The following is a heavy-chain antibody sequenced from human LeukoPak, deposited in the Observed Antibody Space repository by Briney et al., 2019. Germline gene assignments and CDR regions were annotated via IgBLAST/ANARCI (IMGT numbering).Heavy chain of an antibody. D-gene: IGHD6-19*01. J-gene: IGHJ4*02. CDR1: GFTVSSYA. V-gene: IGHV3-23*01. CDR2: ISGSGGST. Sequence: GGSLRLSCAASGFTVSSYAMSWVRQAPGKGLEWVSAISGSGGSTFYADSVKGRFTISRDNSKNALYLQMNSLRAEDTAVYYCAKNSGWLAHFDYWGQGTLVTVSS. CDR3: AKNSGWLAHFDY.